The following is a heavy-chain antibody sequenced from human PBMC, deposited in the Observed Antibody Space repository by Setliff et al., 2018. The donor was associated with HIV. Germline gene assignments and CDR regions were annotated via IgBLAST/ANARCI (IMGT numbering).Heavy chain of an antibody. Sequence: PGGSLRLSCVGTGFSFPSSGMNWVRQAPGRGLEWFAYISGSGSTLYYSASVKGRFTISRDNAANSVYLQMFSLRAEDTAIYYCARKLRPGHGVDVWGQGTTVTVSS. CDR3: ARKLRPGHGVDV. J-gene: IGHJ6*02. CDR1: GFSFPSSG. D-gene: IGHD3-10*01. CDR2: ISGSGSTL. V-gene: IGHV3-48*03.